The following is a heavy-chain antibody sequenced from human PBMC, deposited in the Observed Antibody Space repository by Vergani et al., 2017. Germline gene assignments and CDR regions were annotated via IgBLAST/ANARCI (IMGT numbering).Heavy chain of an antibody. CDR2: ITWEGGST. CDR1: GFTFDDYA. Sequence: EVQLVESGGVVVQPGGSLRLSCAASGFTFDDYAMHWVRQAPGKGLEWVSLITWEGGSTNYADSVKGRFTISRDNSKNSLYLQMNSLRAEDTALYYCAKDGADGSGSYPRGYGMDVGGQGTTVTVSS. J-gene: IGHJ6*02. V-gene: IGHV3-43D*04. D-gene: IGHD3-10*01. CDR3: AKDGADGSGSYPRGYGMDV.